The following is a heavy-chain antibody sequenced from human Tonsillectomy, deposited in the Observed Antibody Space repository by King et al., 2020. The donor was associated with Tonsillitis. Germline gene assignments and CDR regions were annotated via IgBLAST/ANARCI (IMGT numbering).Heavy chain of an antibody. D-gene: IGHD3-16*01. J-gene: IGHJ6*02. Sequence: LQLQESGPGLVKPSETLSLTCTVSDYSISSGYYWGWVRQPPGKGLEWIGSIYHSGSTYYNPSLKSRVTISVDTSKNQFSLKLSSVTAADTAVYYCARDLLGDSFNYYYYSMDVWGQGTTVTVSS. CDR3: ARDLLGDSFNYYYYSMDV. CDR1: DYSISSGYY. V-gene: IGHV4-38-2*02. CDR2: IYHSGST.